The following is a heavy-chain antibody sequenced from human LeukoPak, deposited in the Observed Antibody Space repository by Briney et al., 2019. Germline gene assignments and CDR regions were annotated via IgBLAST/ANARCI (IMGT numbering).Heavy chain of an antibody. D-gene: IGHD2-21*01. V-gene: IGHV3-30*02. CDR2: IHYDGSSV. CDR3: XXXXXXXCRGVYCYPFDY. J-gene: IGHJ4*02. CDR1: GFIFSSFG. Sequence: GGSLRLSCAASGFIFSSFGMHWVRQAPGKGLEWAAFIHYDGSSVHYADSVKGRFTISRDNSKNTLYLQMNSLRAEDAAVYYCXXXXXXXCRGVYCYPFDYWGQGTLVTVSS.